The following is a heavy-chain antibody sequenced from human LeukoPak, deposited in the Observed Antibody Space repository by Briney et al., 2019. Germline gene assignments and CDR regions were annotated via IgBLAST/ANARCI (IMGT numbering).Heavy chain of an antibody. CDR1: GFTFSSYG. CDR2: ISYDGSNK. V-gene: IGHV3-30*18. J-gene: IGHJ4*02. CDR3: AKEADSSGYSLSY. Sequence: GGSLRLSCAASGFTFSSYGMHWVRQAPGKRLEWVAVISYDGSNKYYADSVKGRFTISRDNSKNTLYLQMNSLRAEDTAVYYCAKEADSSGYSLSYWGQGTLVTVSS. D-gene: IGHD3-22*01.